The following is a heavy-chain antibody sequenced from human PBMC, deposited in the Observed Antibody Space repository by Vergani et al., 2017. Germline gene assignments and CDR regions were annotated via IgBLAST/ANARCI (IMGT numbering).Heavy chain of an antibody. D-gene: IGHD3-3*01. V-gene: IGHV3-23*01. J-gene: IGHJ6*02. CDR3: ARVRRDSDFGSARYGMDV. Sequence: EVQLLESGGGLVQPGRSLRLSCAASGFTFSSYAMSWVRQAPGKGLEGVSAIGGSGDRTHYADSVKGRFTLSRDNSKNTLYLQMNSLRAEDTAVYYCARVRRDSDFGSARYGMDVWGQGTTVTVSS. CDR1: GFTFSSYA. CDR2: IGGSGDRT.